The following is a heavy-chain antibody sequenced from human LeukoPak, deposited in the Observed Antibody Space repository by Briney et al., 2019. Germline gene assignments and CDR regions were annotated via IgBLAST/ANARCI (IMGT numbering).Heavy chain of an antibody. J-gene: IGHJ6*03. V-gene: IGHV3-21*01. CDR1: GFTFSRHN. D-gene: IGHD1-26*01. CDR2: ISSSSSYI. Sequence: PGGSLRLSCAASGFTFSRHNINWVRKAPGKGLEWVSSISSSSSYIYYADSVKGRFTISRDNAKNSLYLQMNSLRAEDTAVYYCAANGPGWKWELGDYYYMDVWGKGTTVTVSS. CDR3: AANGPGWKWELGDYYYMDV.